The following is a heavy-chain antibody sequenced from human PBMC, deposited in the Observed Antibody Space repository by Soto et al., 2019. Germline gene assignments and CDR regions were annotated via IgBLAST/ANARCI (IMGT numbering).Heavy chain of an antibody. CDR1: GGHFGSYT. CDR3: ARDLRVSGYYRNRRRLGMDV. D-gene: IGHD3-3*01. Sequence: QVQLVQSGAEVKKPGSSVKVSCKASGGHFGSYTINWVRQAPGQGLEWMGAIIPVLGTPNLAQKFQDRVTITADESTTTADMVLSSLRSDDTALYYCARDLRVSGYYRNRRRLGMDVWGQVTTVIVSS. J-gene: IGHJ6*02. V-gene: IGHV1-69*01. CDR2: IIPVLGTP.